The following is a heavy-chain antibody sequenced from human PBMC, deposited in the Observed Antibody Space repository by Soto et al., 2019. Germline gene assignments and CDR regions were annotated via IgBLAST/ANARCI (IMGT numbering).Heavy chain of an antibody. CDR2: IYYSGST. V-gene: IGHV4-31*03. D-gene: IGHD4-17*01. Sequence: TLSLTCTVSGGSISSGGYYWSWIRQHPGKGLEWIGYIYYSGSTYYNPSLKSRVTISVDTSKNQFSLKLSSVTAADTAVYYCARERAKTTVTTRLDWFDPWGQGTLVTVSS. CDR3: ARERAKTTVTTRLDWFDP. CDR1: GGSISSGGYY. J-gene: IGHJ5*02.